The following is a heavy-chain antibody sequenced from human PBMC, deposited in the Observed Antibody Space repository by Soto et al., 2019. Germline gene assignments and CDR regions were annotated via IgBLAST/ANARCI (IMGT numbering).Heavy chain of an antibody. J-gene: IGHJ4*02. CDR2: INHSGST. Sequence: QVQLQQWGAGLLKPSETLSLTCAVYGGSFSANDWTWIRQPPGTGLEWIGEINHSGSTNYKPSLNSRVTISVDTSKNQFSLKLTSVTAADTAVYYFARDKITGLFDYWGQGTLVTVSS. CDR1: GGSFSAND. V-gene: IGHV4-34*01. D-gene: IGHD2-8*02. CDR3: ARDKITGLFDY.